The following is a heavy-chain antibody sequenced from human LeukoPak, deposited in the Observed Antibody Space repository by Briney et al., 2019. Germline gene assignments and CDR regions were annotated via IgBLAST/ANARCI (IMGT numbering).Heavy chain of an antibody. J-gene: IGHJ4*02. V-gene: IGHV1-2*02. Sequence: ASVKVTCKASGYTFTGYYMHWVRQAPGQGLEWMGWINPNSGGTNYAQRFLGRVTMTRDTSISAAYMELSRLRSDDTAVYYCARLHNSASYYFHYWGQGTLVTVSS. CDR3: ARLHNSASYYFHY. CDR1: GYTFTGYY. CDR2: INPNSGGT. D-gene: IGHD1-1*01.